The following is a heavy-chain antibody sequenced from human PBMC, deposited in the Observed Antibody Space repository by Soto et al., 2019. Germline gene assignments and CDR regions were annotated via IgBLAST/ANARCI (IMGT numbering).Heavy chain of an antibody. CDR2: INPDGSST. Sequence: EVQLVESGGDLVQPGGSLRLSCAASGFTFSNYWMHWVRQAPGKGLMWVSRINPDGSSTTYADSVKGRFAISRDNAKNTVYLQMHSLRAEDAAVYYCARVKLGSYDWFDPWGQGTLVTVSS. D-gene: IGHD3-16*01. J-gene: IGHJ5*02. CDR3: ARVKLGSYDWFDP. V-gene: IGHV3-74*01. CDR1: GFTFSNYW.